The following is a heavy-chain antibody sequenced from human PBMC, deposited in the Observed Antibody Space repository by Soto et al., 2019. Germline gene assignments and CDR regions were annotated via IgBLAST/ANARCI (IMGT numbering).Heavy chain of an antibody. Sequence: QVQLVQSGAERKKPGASVKVSCKASGFPFTGYYRNWVRQAPGQGLEWMGWINPNRGSTNYAQKFQGSVTLTRDTSISTAYMGTSRLRSNDTAVYYWAILGGERWYCSAGSGPDAWWGQRTRVTVSS. V-gene: IGHV1-2*04. CDR2: INPNRGST. CDR3: AILGGERWYCSAGSGPDAW. J-gene: IGHJ4*02. D-gene: IGHD2-15*01. CDR1: GFPFTGYY.